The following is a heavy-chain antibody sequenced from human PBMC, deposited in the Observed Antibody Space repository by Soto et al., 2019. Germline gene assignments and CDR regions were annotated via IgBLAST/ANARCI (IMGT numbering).Heavy chain of an antibody. Sequence: GGSPRPPCPAPGFIFSSYAMTWVRQAPGKGLEWVSGISGGDDGTYYPDPVKGRLTISRDNSKNTLYRQMNSLRAEDTAVYYCTKTGPAPGDYIDYGGQGALVTV. CDR1: GFIFSSYA. D-gene: IGHD4-17*01. CDR2: ISGGDDGT. V-gene: IGHV3-23*01. CDR3: TKTGPAPGDYIDY. J-gene: IGHJ4*02.